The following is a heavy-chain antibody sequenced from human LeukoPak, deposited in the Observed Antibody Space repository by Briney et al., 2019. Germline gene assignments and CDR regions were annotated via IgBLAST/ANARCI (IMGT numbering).Heavy chain of an antibody. Sequence: GRSLRLSCAASGFTFSSYEMNWVRQAPGNGLDWVSYISSSGSTIYYADSVKGRFTISRDNAKNSLYLQMNSLRAEDTAVYSCARKRTSMVKYFDYWGQGTLVTVSS. J-gene: IGHJ4*02. CDR2: ISSSGSTI. CDR1: GFTFSSYE. V-gene: IGHV3-48*03. D-gene: IGHD5-18*01. CDR3: ARKRTSMVKYFDY.